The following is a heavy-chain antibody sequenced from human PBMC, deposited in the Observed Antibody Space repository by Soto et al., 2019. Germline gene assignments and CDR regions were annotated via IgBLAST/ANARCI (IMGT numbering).Heavy chain of an antibody. V-gene: IGHV1-8*01. D-gene: IGHD3-3*01. CDR3: ARGMGLLRFWEWSTPYYYYYYMDV. CDR2: MNPNSGNT. J-gene: IGHJ6*03. CDR1: GYTFTSYD. Sequence: ASVKVSCKASGYTFTSYDINWVRQATGQGLEWMGWMNPNSGNTGYAQKFQGRVTMTRNTSISTAYMELSSLRSEDTAVYYCARGMGLLRFWEWSTPYYYYYYMDVWGKGTTVTVSS.